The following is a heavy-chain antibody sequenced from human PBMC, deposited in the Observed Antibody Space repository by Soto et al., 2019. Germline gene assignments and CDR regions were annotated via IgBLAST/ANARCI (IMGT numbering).Heavy chain of an antibody. CDR2: MNPNSGNT. CDR1: GYTFTSYD. Sequence: QVQLVQSGAEVKKPGASVKVSCKASGYTFTSYDINWVRQATGQGLEWMGWMNPNSGNTGYAQKFQGRVTMTRNTSISTAYMELSSLRSEETAVYYCARGINYYDSGDDAFDIWGQGKMVTVSS. CDR3: ARGINYYDSGDDAFDI. J-gene: IGHJ3*02. D-gene: IGHD3-10*01. V-gene: IGHV1-8*01.